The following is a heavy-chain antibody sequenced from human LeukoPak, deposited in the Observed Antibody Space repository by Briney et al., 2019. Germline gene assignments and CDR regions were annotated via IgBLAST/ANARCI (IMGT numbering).Heavy chain of an antibody. CDR2: INPNSGGT. D-gene: IGHD3-3*01. CDR3: ARAPRDYYDFWSGYYLFDY. CDR1: GYTFTGYY. V-gene: IGHV1-2*02. J-gene: IGHJ4*02. Sequence: ASVKVSCKASGYTFTGYYMHWVRQAPGQGLEWMGWINPNSGGTNYAQKFQGRVTMTRDTSISTAYMELSRLRSDDTAVYYCARAPRDYYDFWSGYYLFDYWGQGTLVTVSS.